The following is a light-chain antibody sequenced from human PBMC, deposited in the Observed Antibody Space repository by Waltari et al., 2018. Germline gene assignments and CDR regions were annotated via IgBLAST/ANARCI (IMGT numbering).Light chain of an antibody. Sequence: SYVLPQPSSVSVAPGKTARITCGGSNIGSRTVHWHQQKPGQAPALLSYYDSDRPSGIPGRFSGSNSGNTATLTISRVEVGDEADYYCQVWDSSSDHWVFGGGTKLTVL. CDR3: QVWDSSSDHWV. CDR2: YDS. CDR1: NIGSRT. J-gene: IGLJ3*02. V-gene: IGLV3-21*04.